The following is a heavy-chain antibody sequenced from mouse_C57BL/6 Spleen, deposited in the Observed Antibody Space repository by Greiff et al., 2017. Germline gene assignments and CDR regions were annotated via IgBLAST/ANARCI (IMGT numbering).Heavy chain of an antibody. V-gene: IGHV1-55*01. CDR2: IYPGSGST. CDR3: ARSSYYSNYDDY. Sequence: QVQLQQPGAELVKPGASVKMSCKASGYTFTSYWITWVKQRPGQGLEWIGVIYPGSGSTNYNEQFKSKATLTVDTSSSTAYMPLSSLTSEDSAVXNCARSSYYSNYDDYWGQGTTLTVSS. D-gene: IGHD2-5*01. CDR1: GYTFTSYW. J-gene: IGHJ2*01.